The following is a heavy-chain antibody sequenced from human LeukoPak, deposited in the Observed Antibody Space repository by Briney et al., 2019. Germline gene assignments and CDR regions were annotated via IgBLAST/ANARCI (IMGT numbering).Heavy chain of an antibody. CDR1: GYTFDTYG. V-gene: IGHV1-18*01. CDR2: ISADNGNT. J-gene: IGHJ3*02. D-gene: IGHD3-22*01. Sequence: ASVKVSCKASGYTFDTYGISWVRQAPGQGLEWMGWISADNGNTNYAQKVQGRVTMTTDTSTNTAYMELRSLRSDDTAVYYCARDLHPDYYDSSGYYVGAFDIWGQGTMVTVSS. CDR3: ARDLHPDYYDSSGYYVGAFDI.